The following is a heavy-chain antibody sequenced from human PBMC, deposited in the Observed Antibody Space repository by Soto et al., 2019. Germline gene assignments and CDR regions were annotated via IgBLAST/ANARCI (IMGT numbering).Heavy chain of an antibody. J-gene: IGHJ4*02. Sequence: ASVKVSCKASGYTFSDYYIHCVRQAPGQGLGWMGWINPNSGGTKYAPKFQGGVTMTRDTSITTAYMELSRLRSGDTAVYYCAREPATAKPEGVDFWGQGTLVTVSS. D-gene: IGHD1-1*01. CDR3: AREPATAKPEGVDF. CDR2: INPNSGGT. CDR1: GYTFSDYY. V-gene: IGHV1-2*02.